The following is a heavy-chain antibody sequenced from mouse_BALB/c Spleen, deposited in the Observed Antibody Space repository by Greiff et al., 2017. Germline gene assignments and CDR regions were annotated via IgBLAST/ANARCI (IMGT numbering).Heavy chain of an antibody. Sequence: EVQRVESGPGLVKPSQSLSLTCTVTGYSITSDYAWNWIRQFPGNKLEWMGYISYSGSTSYNPSLKSRISITRDTSKNQFFLQLNSVTTEDTATYYCARLYFDYWGQGTTLTVSS. CDR1: GYSITSDYA. V-gene: IGHV3-2*02. CDR2: ISYSGST. CDR3: ARLYFDY. J-gene: IGHJ2*01.